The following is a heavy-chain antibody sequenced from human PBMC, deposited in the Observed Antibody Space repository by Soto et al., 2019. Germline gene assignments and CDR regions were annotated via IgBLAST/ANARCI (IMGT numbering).Heavy chain of an antibody. CDR3: ARESSHYDFWSGYYKGPRYYYYYYGMDV. V-gene: IGHV1-69*06. D-gene: IGHD3-3*01. CDR1: GGTFSSYA. Sequence: SVKVSCKASGGTFSSYAISWVRQAPGQGLEWMGGIIPIFGTANYAQKFQGRVTISADKSTSTAYMELSSLRSEETAVYYCARESSHYDFWSGYYKGPRYYYYYYGMDVWGQGTTVTVSS. CDR2: IIPIFGTA. J-gene: IGHJ6*02.